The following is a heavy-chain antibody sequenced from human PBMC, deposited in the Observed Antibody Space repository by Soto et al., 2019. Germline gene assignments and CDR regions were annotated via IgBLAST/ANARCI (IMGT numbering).Heavy chain of an antibody. J-gene: IGHJ6*02. CDR1: GYSFSNSW. CDR2: ISPRDSHA. Sequence: GESLKISCKGSGYSFSNSWIGWMRQMPGKGLEWMGIISPRDSHATYSPSFQGQVTISTDESISTAYLQWSSLQASDTAMYYCARPGIGEYYGMDVWGQGTTVTVSS. CDR3: ARPGIGEYYGMDV. V-gene: IGHV5-51*01. D-gene: IGHD2-21*01.